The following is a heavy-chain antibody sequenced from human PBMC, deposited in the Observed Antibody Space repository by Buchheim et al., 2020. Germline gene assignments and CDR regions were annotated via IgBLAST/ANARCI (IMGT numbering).Heavy chain of an antibody. CDR3: TRRREYSSSPKYYYYYGMDV. Sequence: EVQLVESGGGLVQPGGSLKLSCAASGFTFSGSAMHWVRQASGKGLEWVGRIRSKANSYATAYAASVKGRFTISRDDSKNTAYLQMNSLKTEDTAVYYCTRRREYSSSPKYYYYYGMDVWGQGTT. CDR1: GFTFSGSA. D-gene: IGHD6-6*01. J-gene: IGHJ6*02. CDR2: IRSKANSYAT. V-gene: IGHV3-73*01.